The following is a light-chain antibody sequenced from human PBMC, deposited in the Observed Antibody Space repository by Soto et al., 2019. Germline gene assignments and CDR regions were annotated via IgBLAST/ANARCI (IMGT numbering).Light chain of an antibody. V-gene: IGLV1-40*01. J-gene: IGLJ2*01. CDR3: QSYDSSLSGSL. CDR1: SSNIGADYD. Sequence: QSVLTQPPSVSGAPGQRVTISCTGSSSNIGADYDVHWYQQLPGTAPKLLIYGNSNRPSGVPERFSGSNSGTSASLAITGLQAEDEADYYCQSYDSSLSGSLFGGGTKLTVL. CDR2: GNS.